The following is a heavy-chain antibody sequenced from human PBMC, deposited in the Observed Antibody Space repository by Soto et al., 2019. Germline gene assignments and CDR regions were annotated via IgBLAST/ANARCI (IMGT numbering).Heavy chain of an antibody. CDR3: ARSSGHNWNYPAKYDMQLYYFDY. CDR1: GGSFSGYY. J-gene: IGHJ4*02. D-gene: IGHD1-7*01. CDR2: INHSGST. V-gene: IGHV4-34*01. Sequence: LETLSLTCAVYGGSFSGYYWSWIRQPPGKGLEWIGEINHSGSTNYNPSLKSRVTISVDTSKHQFSLKLSSVTAADTAVYYCARSSGHNWNYPAKYDMQLYYFDYWGQGTLVTVSS.